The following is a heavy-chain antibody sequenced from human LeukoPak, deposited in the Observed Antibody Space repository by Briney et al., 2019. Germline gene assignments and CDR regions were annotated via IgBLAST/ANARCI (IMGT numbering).Heavy chain of an antibody. J-gene: IGHJ4*02. Sequence: PGGSLRLSCAASGFTFSHYWMTWVRQAPEKGLEWVANIKQDGSEQYYVDSVKGRFTISRDNAKSSLYLQMNSLRVEDTAVYYCARDRCSSTSCFYDYWGQGTLVTVSS. CDR3: ARDRCSSTSCFYDY. V-gene: IGHV3-7*01. D-gene: IGHD2-2*01. CDR2: IKQDGSEQ. CDR1: GFTFSHYW.